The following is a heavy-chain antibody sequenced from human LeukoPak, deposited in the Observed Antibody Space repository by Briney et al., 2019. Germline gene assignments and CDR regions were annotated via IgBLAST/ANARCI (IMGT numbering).Heavy chain of an antibody. CDR3: ASPSGILTGYLDY. D-gene: IGHD3-9*01. V-gene: IGHV1-69*05. Sequence: SVKVSCKASGYTFTSYGISWVRQAPGQGLEWMGGIIPIFGTANYAQKFQGRVTITTDESTSTAYMELSSLRSEDTAVYYCASPSGILTGYLDYWGQGTLVTVSS. CDR1: GYTFTSYG. CDR2: IIPIFGTA. J-gene: IGHJ4*02.